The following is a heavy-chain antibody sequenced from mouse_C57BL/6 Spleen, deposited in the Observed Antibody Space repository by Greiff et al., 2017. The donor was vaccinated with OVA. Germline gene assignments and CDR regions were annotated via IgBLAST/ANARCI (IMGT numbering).Heavy chain of an antibody. Sequence: QVQLQQSGPELVKPGASVKISCKASGYAFSSSWMNWVKQRPGKGLEWIGRIYPGDGDTNYNGKFKGKATLTADKSSSTAYMQLSSLTSEDSVVYFCARREGITTVVGYFDVWGTGTTVTVSS. D-gene: IGHD1-1*01. V-gene: IGHV1-82*01. J-gene: IGHJ1*03. CDR1: GYAFSSSW. CDR3: ARREGITTVVGYFDV. CDR2: IYPGDGDT.